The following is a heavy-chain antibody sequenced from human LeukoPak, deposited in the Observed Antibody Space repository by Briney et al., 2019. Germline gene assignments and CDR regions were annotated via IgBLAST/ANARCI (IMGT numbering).Heavy chain of an antibody. CDR1: GGSISSGDYY. J-gene: IGHJ4*02. V-gene: IGHV4-30-4*01. Sequence: SEALPLTCTVSGGSISSGDYYWSWIRQPPGKGLEWIGYIYYSGSTYYNPSLKSRVTISVDTSKNQFSLKLSSVTAADTAVYYCARYWLDFWSGYDETFFDYWGQGTLVTVSS. D-gene: IGHD3-3*01. CDR2: IYYSGST. CDR3: ARYWLDFWSGYDETFFDY.